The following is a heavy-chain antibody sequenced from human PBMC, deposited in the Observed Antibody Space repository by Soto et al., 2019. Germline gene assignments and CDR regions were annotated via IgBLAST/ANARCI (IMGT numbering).Heavy chain of an antibody. V-gene: IGHV3-23*01. CDR2: ISGSGGSI. Sequence: GGSLRLSCAASGFTFSNYAMSWVRLAPGKGLEWVSAISGSGGSIYYADSVKGRFTISRDNSKNTLYLQMNSLRAEDTAVYYCAKELKYYYDSSGYYYYWGQGTLVTVSS. J-gene: IGHJ4*02. CDR3: AKELKYYYDSSGYYYY. CDR1: GFTFSNYA. D-gene: IGHD3-22*01.